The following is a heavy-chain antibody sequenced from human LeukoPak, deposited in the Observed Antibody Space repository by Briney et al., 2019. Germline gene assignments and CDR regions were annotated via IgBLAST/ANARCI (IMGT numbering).Heavy chain of an antibody. J-gene: IGHJ4*02. Sequence: PGGSLRLSCAASGFPFNNSAMSWVRQAPGKGLEWVSAISGSGGSTYYAGSVKGRFMISRDTSMNTLYLQMNSLRVEDTALYYCANRDGPYWGQGPLVTVSS. CDR3: ANRDGPY. CDR1: GFPFNNSA. CDR2: ISGSGGST. V-gene: IGHV3-23*01.